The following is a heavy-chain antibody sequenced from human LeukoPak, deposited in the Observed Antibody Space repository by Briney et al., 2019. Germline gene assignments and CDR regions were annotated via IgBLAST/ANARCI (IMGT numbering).Heavy chain of an antibody. CDR2: INPNSGGT. Sequence: ASVKVSCKASGYTFTGYYMHWVRQAPGQGPEWMGWINPNSGGTNYAQKFQGRVTMTRDTSISTAYMELSRLGSDDTAVYYCARVRYCGGDCSSYSLGYFDYWGQGTLVTVSS. D-gene: IGHD2-21*02. CDR1: GYTFTGYY. J-gene: IGHJ4*02. CDR3: ARVRYCGGDCSSYSLGYFDY. V-gene: IGHV1-2*02.